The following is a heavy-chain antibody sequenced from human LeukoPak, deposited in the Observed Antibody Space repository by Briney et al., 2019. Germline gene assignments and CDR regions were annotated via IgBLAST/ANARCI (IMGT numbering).Heavy chain of an antibody. CDR2: ISSNGDIT. CDR3: ATVKRDCSGGTCYSYDY. Sequence: GESLRLSCVASRFTFSTYAVNWVRQAPGKGLEWVSAISSNGDITYYADSVRGRFTISRDNSKNTVFLQMNSLRADDTAVYYCATVKRDCSGGTCYSYDYWGQGTLVTVSS. CDR1: RFTFSTYA. V-gene: IGHV3-23*01. J-gene: IGHJ4*02. D-gene: IGHD2-15*01.